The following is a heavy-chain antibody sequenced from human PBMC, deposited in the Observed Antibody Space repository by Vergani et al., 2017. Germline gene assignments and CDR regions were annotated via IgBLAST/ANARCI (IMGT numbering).Heavy chain of an antibody. J-gene: IGHJ4*02. Sequence: EVQLLESGGGLVQPGGSLRLSCAASGFTFSSYAMSWVRQAPGKGLEWVSAISGSGGSTYYADSVKGRFTISRDNSKNTLYLQMNSLRAEDTAVYYCAKDPLSPSHRDGYNWALFDYWGQGILVTVSS. V-gene: IGHV3-23*01. D-gene: IGHD5-24*01. CDR2: ISGSGGST. CDR1: GFTFSSYA. CDR3: AKDPLSPSHRDGYNWALFDY.